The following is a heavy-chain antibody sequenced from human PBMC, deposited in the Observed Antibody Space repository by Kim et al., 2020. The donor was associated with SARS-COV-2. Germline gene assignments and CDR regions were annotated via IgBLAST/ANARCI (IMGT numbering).Heavy chain of an antibody. CDR1: GYTFTTYA. D-gene: IGHD1-1*01. CDR2: MNAGNGKP. Sequence: ASVKVSCKASGYTFTTYAMHWVRQAPGQRLEWMGWMNAGNGKPKYSQKFQGRVTITRDTSASTPYIELSSLGSEDTAVYYCTRGTLATGFDPWGQGTLVT. J-gene: IGHJ5*02. V-gene: IGHV1-3*01. CDR3: TRGTLATGFDP.